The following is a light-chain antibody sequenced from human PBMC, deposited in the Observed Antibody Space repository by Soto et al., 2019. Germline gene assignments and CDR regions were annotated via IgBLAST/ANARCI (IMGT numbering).Light chain of an antibody. V-gene: IGLV2-14*01. CDR2: DVS. CDR1: TSDVGAYNY. Sequence: QSALTQPASVSGSPGQSITISCTGTTSDVGAYNYVSWFQQYPGKAPKLMTYDVSTRPSGVSYRFSGSKSGNTASLTISGLQAEDEADYYCSSYTTTDTYVFGTGTKLTVL. J-gene: IGLJ1*01. CDR3: SSYTTTDTYV.